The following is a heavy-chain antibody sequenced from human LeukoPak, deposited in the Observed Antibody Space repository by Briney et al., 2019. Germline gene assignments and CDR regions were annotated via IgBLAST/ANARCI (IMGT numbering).Heavy chain of an antibody. V-gene: IGHV3-13*01. J-gene: IGHJ4*02. Sequence: PGGSLRLSCTPAGFTLGSHDMHSVRHTTGERLQWGAAIASGFQIFYAGSVKGRFTVSREDAKKSLYLQMNSLRAGDTAVYYCVREARGYHYTYFDYWGQGTLVTVSS. CDR3: VREARGYHYTYFDY. CDR1: GFTLGSHD. CDR2: IASGFQI. D-gene: IGHD5-18*01.